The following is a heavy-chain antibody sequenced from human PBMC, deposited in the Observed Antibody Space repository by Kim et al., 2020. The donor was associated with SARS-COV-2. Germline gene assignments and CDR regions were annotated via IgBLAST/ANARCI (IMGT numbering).Heavy chain of an antibody. CDR3: AKAEEAVAGYYFDY. Sequence: GGSLRLSCAASGFTFDDYAMHWVRQAPGKGLEWVSGISWNSGSIGYADSVKGRFTISRDNAKNSLYLQMNSLRAEDTALYYCAKAEEAVAGYYFDYWGQGTLVTVSS. CDR1: GFTFDDYA. J-gene: IGHJ4*02. CDR2: ISWNSGSI. D-gene: IGHD6-19*01. V-gene: IGHV3-9*01.